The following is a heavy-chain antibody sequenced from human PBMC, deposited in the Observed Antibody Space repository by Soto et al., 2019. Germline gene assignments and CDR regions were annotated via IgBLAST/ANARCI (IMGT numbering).Heavy chain of an antibody. Sequence: LSLTCTVSGGSVVSSSDYWSWIRQSPGKGLEWIAFIYNNGGTTKYNPSLKSRVTISVDPSKNQFSLKVTSVNAADTAVYYCVRDVAAVGTDWFDPWGQGTLVTVSS. CDR3: VRDVAAVGTDWFDP. V-gene: IGHV4-61*01. D-gene: IGHD6-13*01. CDR2: IYNNGGTT. J-gene: IGHJ5*02. CDR1: GGSVVSSSDY.